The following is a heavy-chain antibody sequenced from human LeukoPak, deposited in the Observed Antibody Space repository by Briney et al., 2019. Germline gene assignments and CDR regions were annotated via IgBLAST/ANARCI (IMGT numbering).Heavy chain of an antibody. CDR3: ARGAVAGGIDY. Sequence: PGGSLRLSCAASGFTFSSYGMHWVRQPPGKGLEWIGEIYHSGSTNYNPSLKSRVTISVDKSKNQFSLKLSSVTAADTAVYYCARGAVAGGIDYWGQGTLVTVSS. D-gene: IGHD6-19*01. CDR2: IYHSGST. V-gene: IGHV4-4*02. J-gene: IGHJ4*02. CDR1: GFTFSSYG.